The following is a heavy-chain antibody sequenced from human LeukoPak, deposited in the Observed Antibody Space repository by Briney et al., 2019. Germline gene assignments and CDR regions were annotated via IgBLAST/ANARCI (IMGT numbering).Heavy chain of an antibody. Sequence: ASVKVSCKAPGYTFTSYGISWVRQAPGQGLEWMGWISAYNGNTNYAQKLQGRVTMTTDTSTSTAYMELRSLRSDDTAVYYCASSVVPAAPNAFDIWGQGTMVTVSS. V-gene: IGHV1-18*01. D-gene: IGHD2-2*01. CDR1: GYTFTSYG. CDR3: ASSVVPAAPNAFDI. J-gene: IGHJ3*02. CDR2: ISAYNGNT.